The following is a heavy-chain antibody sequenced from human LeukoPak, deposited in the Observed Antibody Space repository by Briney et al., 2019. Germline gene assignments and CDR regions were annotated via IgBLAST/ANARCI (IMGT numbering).Heavy chain of an antibody. CDR2: INANSGTT. D-gene: IGHD6-19*01. CDR3: AKPISGGLAVTADWFHP. Sequence: GGSLRLSCAASEFAFNVYAMSWLRQPPGKGLEWVSTINANSGTTSYAASVRGRFSISRDNSKSTLYLQLSTLRADDTATYYCAKPISGGLAVTADWFHPWGQGTLVVVSS. J-gene: IGHJ5*01. CDR1: EFAFNVYA. V-gene: IGHV3-23*01.